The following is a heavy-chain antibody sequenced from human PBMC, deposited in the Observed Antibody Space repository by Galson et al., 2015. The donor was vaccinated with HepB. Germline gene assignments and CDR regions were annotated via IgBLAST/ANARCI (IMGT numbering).Heavy chain of an antibody. CDR3: ARDRNSPLSSTGRGDY. J-gene: IGHJ4*02. V-gene: IGHV1-18*04. D-gene: IGHD3-10*01. CDR1: GYTFSSYG. CDR2: ISGYNGNT. Sequence: SVKVSCKASGYTFSSYGISWVRQAPGHGLEWMGWISGYNGNTNNAQKLQGRVTMTTDTSTNTAFMELRNLRSDDTAVYYCARDRNSPLSSTGRGDYWGQGTLVTVFS.